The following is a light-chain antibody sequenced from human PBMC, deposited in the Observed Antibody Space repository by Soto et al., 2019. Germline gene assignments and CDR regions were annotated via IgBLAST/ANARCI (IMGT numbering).Light chain of an antibody. Sequence: DIQMTQYPSTLSASVGDRVTITCQASQSISSWLAWYQQKPGKAPKLLIYKASSLESGVPSRFSGSRSGTEFTLTISSLQPDDFATYYCQQYNSYPSFGGGTKVEIK. CDR3: QQYNSYPS. V-gene: IGKV1-5*03. CDR2: KAS. CDR1: QSISSW. J-gene: IGKJ4*02.